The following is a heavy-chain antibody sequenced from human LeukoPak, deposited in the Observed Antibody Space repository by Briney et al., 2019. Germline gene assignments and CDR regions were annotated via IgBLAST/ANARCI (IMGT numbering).Heavy chain of an antibody. CDR2: INQDGSEK. J-gene: IGHJ4*02. Sequence: QAGGSLRLSCAASGFTFKIYWMRWVRQAPGKGLEWVANINQDGSEKYYVDSVKGRFTISRDNAKNSLYLQMNSLRDEDTAVYYCARDKSYGDSEDYWGQGTLVTVSS. CDR1: GFTFKIYW. CDR3: ARDKSYGDSEDY. D-gene: IGHD4-17*01. V-gene: IGHV3-7*05.